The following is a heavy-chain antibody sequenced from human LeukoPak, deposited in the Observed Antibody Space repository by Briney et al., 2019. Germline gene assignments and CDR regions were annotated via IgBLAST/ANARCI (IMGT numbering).Heavy chain of an antibody. CDR3: ARDIEAAGLFLDY. D-gene: IGHD6-13*01. CDR2: MKYDGSEK. V-gene: IGHV3-7*01. CDR1: GFTFSSYW. Sequence: QPGGSLRLSCAASGFTFSSYWMSWVRQAPGKGLEGVANMKYDGSEKYYVDSVKGRFTISRDNDKNSLYLQMNSLRAEDTAVYYCARDIEAAGLFLDYWGQGTLVTVSS. J-gene: IGHJ4*02.